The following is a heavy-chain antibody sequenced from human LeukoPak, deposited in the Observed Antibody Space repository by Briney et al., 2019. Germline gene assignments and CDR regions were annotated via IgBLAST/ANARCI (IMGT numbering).Heavy chain of an antibody. Sequence: PGGSLRLSCAASGFTVSSNYMSWVRQAPGEGLEWVSVIYRGGSTYYADSVKGRFTISRDNSKNTLYLQMNSLRAEDTAVYYCAAVAAAGPLGSNAFDIWGQGTMVTVS. V-gene: IGHV3-53*01. CDR2: IYRGGST. J-gene: IGHJ3*02. CDR1: GFTVSSNY. D-gene: IGHD6-13*01. CDR3: AAVAAAGPLGSNAFDI.